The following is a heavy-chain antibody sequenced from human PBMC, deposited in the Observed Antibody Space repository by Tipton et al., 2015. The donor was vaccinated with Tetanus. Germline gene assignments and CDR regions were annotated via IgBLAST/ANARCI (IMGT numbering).Heavy chain of an antibody. V-gene: IGHV4-59*01. J-gene: IGHJ5*02. CDR1: GGSISNYY. D-gene: IGHD3-3*01. Sequence: LRLSCTVSGGSISNYYWNWIRQSPGKGLEWLGNIYYSGDTDYNPSLQSRATISLDTAKNHFSLRLSSVTAADTAVYYCARSHVFRLTLFGEEIPRSGRFDPWGQGILVTVSS. CDR2: IYYSGDT. CDR3: ARSHVFRLTLFGEEIPRSGRFDP.